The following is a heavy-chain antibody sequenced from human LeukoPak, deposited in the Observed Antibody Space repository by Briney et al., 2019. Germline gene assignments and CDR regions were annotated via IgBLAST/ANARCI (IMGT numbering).Heavy chain of an antibody. CDR1: GYSISSGYY. J-gene: IGHJ4*02. D-gene: IGHD6-13*01. Sequence: PSETLSLTCAVSGYSISSGYYWGWIRQPPGKGLEWIGSIYHSGSTYYNPSLKSRVTISVDTSKDQFSLKLSSVTAADTAVYYCARHELAAGYFDYWGQGTLVTVSS. CDR3: ARHELAAGYFDY. CDR2: IYHSGST. V-gene: IGHV4-38-2*01.